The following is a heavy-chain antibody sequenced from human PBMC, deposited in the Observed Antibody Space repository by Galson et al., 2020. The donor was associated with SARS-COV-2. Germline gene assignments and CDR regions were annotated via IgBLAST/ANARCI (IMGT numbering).Heavy chain of an antibody. V-gene: IGHV3-13*01. J-gene: IGHJ4*02. Sequence: TGGSLRLSCAASGFTFDTYDMHWVRQATGKGLEWVSVIDIAGDTYYPGPVKGRFTISRESAKNSLYLQMNSLRAGDTAVYYCARARPYYYGSGSFSYFDYWGQGTLVTVSS. D-gene: IGHD3-10*01. CDR3: ARARPYYYGSGSFSYFDY. CDR2: IDIAGDT. CDR1: GFTFDTYD.